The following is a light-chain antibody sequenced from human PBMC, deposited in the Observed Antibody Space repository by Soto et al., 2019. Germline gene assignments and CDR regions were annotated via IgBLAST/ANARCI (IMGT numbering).Light chain of an antibody. CDR3: QQYKSYSPLT. CDR2: GAS. V-gene: IGKV3-15*01. J-gene: IGKJ4*01. Sequence: EIVMTQSPATLSVSPGERATLSCRASQSVSSNLAWYQQKPGQAPRLLIYGASTRATGIPARFSGSGSGTEFTLTISILQFDDFATYFCQQYKSYSPLTFGGGTKVDIK. CDR1: QSVSSN.